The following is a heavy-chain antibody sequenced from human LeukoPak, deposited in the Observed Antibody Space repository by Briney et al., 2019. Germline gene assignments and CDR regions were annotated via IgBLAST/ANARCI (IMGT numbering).Heavy chain of an antibody. V-gene: IGHV3-21*01. CDR1: GFTFSSYS. D-gene: IGHD3-3*01. J-gene: IGHJ6*02. Sequence: GGSLRLSCAASGFTFSSYSMNWVRQAPGKGLEWVSSISNSSSYIYYADSVKGRFTISRDNAKNSLYLQMNSLRAEDTAVYYCARAPAPSHYDFWSGYISYYYYGMDVWGQGTTVTVSS. CDR3: ARAPAPSHYDFWSGYISYYYYGMDV. CDR2: ISNSSSYI.